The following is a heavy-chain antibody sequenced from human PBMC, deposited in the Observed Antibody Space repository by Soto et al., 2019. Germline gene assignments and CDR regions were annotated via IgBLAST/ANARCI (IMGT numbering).Heavy chain of an antibody. CDR1: YGSKSSYY. CDR2: IYFSGST. Sequence: ETRSVSCTLAYGSKSSYYWRWIRQPAGSGLEWIGRIYFSGSTNYNPSLKSRITMSVDTSKNQFSLNPTYVHAADTAVYYCARRSDGDSTTFDNCMDVWGERTTVT. J-gene: IGHJ6*02. V-gene: IGHV4-4*07. D-gene: IGHD4-17*01. CDR3: ARRSDGDSTTFDNCMDV.